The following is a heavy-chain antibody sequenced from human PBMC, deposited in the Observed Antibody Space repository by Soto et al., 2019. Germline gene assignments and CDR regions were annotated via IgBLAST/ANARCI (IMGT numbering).Heavy chain of an antibody. CDR2: IIPIFGTA. D-gene: IGHD3-10*01. CDR1: GGTSSSYA. V-gene: IGHV1-69*13. Sequence: SVKVSCKASGGTSSSYAISWVRQAPGQGLEWMGGIIPIFGTANYAQKFQGRVTITADESTSTAYMELSSLRSEDTAVYYCARAGATEGAFDIRGQGTMVTVSS. J-gene: IGHJ3*02. CDR3: ARAGATEGAFDI.